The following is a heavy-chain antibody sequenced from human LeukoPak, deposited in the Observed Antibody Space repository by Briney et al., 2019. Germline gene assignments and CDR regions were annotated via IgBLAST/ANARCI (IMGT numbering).Heavy chain of an antibody. J-gene: IGHJ6*03. CDR3: ARHYDILTGYMDV. V-gene: IGHV3-7*01. Sequence: GGSLRLSCEASGFTFNNYWMSWVRQAPGKGLEWVANIRYDGSERYYVDSVKGRFTISRDNSKNSLYLQMNSLTAEDTAVYYCARHYDILTGYMDVWGKGTTVTISS. D-gene: IGHD3-9*01. CDR2: IRYDGSER. CDR1: GFTFNNYW.